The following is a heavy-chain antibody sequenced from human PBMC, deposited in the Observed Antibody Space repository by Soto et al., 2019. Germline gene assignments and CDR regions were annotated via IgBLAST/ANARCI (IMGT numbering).Heavy chain of an antibody. CDR3: ARGRYCLTGRCFPNWFDS. Sequence: PSETLSLTCSVSGGSINSGGYHWTRIRQHPEKGLEWIGYIYYRGNTYYNPSLRSRLTISVDTSKNQFSLNVTSVTAADTAVYFCARGRYCLTGRCFPNWFDSWGQGTLVTVSS. D-gene: IGHD2-15*01. V-gene: IGHV4-30-4*08. J-gene: IGHJ5*01. CDR1: GGSINSGGYH. CDR2: IYYRGNT.